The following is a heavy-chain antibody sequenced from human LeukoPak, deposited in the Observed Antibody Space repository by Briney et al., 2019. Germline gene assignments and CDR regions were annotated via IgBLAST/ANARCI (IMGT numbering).Heavy chain of an antibody. D-gene: IGHD4-17*01. CDR3: ARESPYGDYERTSFDY. Sequence: GGSLRLSCAASGFTFDDYGMSWVRQAPGKGLEWVSGINWNGGSTGYADSVEGRFTISRDNAKNSLYLQMNSLRAEDTALYYCARESPYGDYERTSFDYWGQGTLVTVSS. CDR2: INWNGGST. CDR1: GFTFDDYG. J-gene: IGHJ4*02. V-gene: IGHV3-20*04.